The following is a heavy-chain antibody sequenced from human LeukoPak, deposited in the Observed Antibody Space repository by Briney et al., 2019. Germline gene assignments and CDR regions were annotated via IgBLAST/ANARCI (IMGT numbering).Heavy chain of an antibody. Sequence: SETLSLTCAAYGGSFSGYYWSWIRQPPGKGLEWIGEINHSGSTNYNPSLKSRVTISVDTSKNQFSLKLSSVTAADTAVYYCARQTGSRLFILPGGQGTLVTVSS. V-gene: IGHV4-34*01. CDR3: ARQTGSRLFILP. D-gene: IGHD3/OR15-3a*01. J-gene: IGHJ4*02. CDR1: GGSFSGYY. CDR2: INHSGST.